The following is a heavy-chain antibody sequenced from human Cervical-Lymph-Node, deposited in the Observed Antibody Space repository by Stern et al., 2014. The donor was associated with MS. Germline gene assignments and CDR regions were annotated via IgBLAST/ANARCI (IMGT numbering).Heavy chain of an antibody. CDR2: IYYTGST. Sequence: LQLQESGPGLVKPSETLSLTCSVSGGSIRSHYWSWIRQPPGKGLQWIGSIYYTGSTNYDPSLKSRVTISVDTSRNHFSLQLTSVTSADTAVYYCARALLGASYYFDYWGQGSLVTVSS. CDR3: ARALLGASYYFDY. V-gene: IGHV4-59*11. J-gene: IGHJ4*02. D-gene: IGHD1-26*01. CDR1: GGSIRSHY.